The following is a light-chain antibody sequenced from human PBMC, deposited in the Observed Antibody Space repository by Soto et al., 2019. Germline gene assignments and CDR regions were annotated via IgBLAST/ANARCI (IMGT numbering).Light chain of an antibody. Sequence: VLTQSLGTLSLSPGERATLSCRASQSVGNNYVAWYQQKPGQAPRLLIYDASSRATGIPDRFSGSGSGADFTLTINRLEPEDFAVYYCQQCATSPLTFGQGTRVEIK. CDR1: QSVGNNY. CDR2: DAS. CDR3: QQCATSPLT. V-gene: IGKV3-20*01. J-gene: IGKJ1*01.